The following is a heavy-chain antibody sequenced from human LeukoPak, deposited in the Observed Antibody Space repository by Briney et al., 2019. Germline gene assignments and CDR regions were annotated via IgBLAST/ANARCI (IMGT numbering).Heavy chain of an antibody. CDR2: IKQDGSET. J-gene: IGHJ4*02. D-gene: IGHD6-25*01. CDR1: GFTFNKYW. CDR3: ARSGGRGSGWAY. V-gene: IGHV3-7*01. Sequence: GSLRLSFSGSGFTFNKYWMKLVRQAPGKGLEWVGNIKQDGSETYYVDSVKGRFNISRDNAKNSLFLQMNSLRGEDTAVYYCARSGGRGSGWAYWGQGILVTVSS.